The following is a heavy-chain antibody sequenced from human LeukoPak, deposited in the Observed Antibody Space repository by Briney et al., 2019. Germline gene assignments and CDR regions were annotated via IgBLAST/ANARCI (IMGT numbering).Heavy chain of an antibody. Sequence: ASVKVSCKASGYTFTGYYMHWVRQAPGQGLEWMGWINPNSGGTNYAQKFQGRVTMTRDTSISTAYMELSRLRSDDTAVYYCARGGGTGYCSGGSCYSGSNYYYYYMDVWGKGTTVTVSS. V-gene: IGHV1-2*02. CDR1: GYTFTGYY. D-gene: IGHD2-15*01. CDR2: INPNSGGT. CDR3: ARGGGTGYCSGGSCYSGSNYYYYYMDV. J-gene: IGHJ6*03.